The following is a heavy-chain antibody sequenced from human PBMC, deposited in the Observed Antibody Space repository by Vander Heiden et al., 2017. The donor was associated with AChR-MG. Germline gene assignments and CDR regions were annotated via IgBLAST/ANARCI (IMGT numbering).Heavy chain of an antibody. CDR3: AKEAGSMTQNHAVFDY. CDR1: GFTFSSYG. Sequence: QVQLVESGGGVVQPGRSLRLSCAASGFTFSSYGMHWVRQAPGKGLEWVAVISYDGSNKYYADSVKGRFTISRDNSKNTLYLQMNSLRAEDTAVYYCAKEAGSMTQNHAVFDYWGQGTLVTVSS. J-gene: IGHJ4*02. D-gene: IGHD2-8*01. V-gene: IGHV3-30*18. CDR2: ISYDGSNK.